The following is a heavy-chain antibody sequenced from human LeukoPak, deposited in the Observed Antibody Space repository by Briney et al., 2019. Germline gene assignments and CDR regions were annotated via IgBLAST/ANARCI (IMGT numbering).Heavy chain of an antibody. CDR3: AKNLPYYFDSSGHYDEGY. V-gene: IGHV3-30-3*02. CDR1: GFTFSSYA. J-gene: IGHJ4*02. D-gene: IGHD3-22*01. Sequence: LSGRSLRLSCAASGFTFSSYAMHWVRQAPGKGLEWVAVISYDGSNKYYADSVKGRFTISRDNSKNTLYLQMNSLRAEDTAVYYCAKNLPYYFDSSGHYDEGYWGQGTLVTVSS. CDR2: ISYDGSNK.